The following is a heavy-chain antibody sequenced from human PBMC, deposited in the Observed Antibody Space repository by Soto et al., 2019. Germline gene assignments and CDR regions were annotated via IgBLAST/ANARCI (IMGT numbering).Heavy chain of an antibody. Sequence: GGSLRLSCAASGFTFSDYPMHWVRQAPGKGLEWVAVISYDGRVKYYVDSVKGRFTISRDDSKNTLYLQMNSLRVDDTAVYYCGASSIMGDTLYFDYWGQGTLVTVSS. V-gene: IGHV3-30*04. CDR1: GFTFSDYP. CDR2: ISYDGRVK. D-gene: IGHD1-26*01. CDR3: GASSIMGDTLYFDY. J-gene: IGHJ4*02.